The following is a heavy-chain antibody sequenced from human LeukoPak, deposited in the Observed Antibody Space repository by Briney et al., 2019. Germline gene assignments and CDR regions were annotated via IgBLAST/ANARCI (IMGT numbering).Heavy chain of an antibody. Sequence: GGSLRLSCAASGFTFSDYYMSWIRQAPGKGLEWVSYISSSGSTIYYADSVKGRFTISRDNAKNSLYLQMNSLRAEDTAVYYCTTELTAMKAGAFDIWGQGTMVTVSS. V-gene: IGHV3-11*01. CDR1: GFTFSDYY. CDR3: TTELTAMKAGAFDI. J-gene: IGHJ3*02. D-gene: IGHD2-21*02. CDR2: ISSSGSTI.